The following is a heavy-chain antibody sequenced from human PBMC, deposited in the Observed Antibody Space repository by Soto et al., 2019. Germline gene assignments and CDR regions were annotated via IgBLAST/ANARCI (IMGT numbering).Heavy chain of an antibody. CDR2: IKQDGSEK. CDR1: GFTFSSYW. V-gene: IGHV3-7*02. CDR3: AKAPGGSSGYYLAEYFQH. J-gene: IGHJ1*01. D-gene: IGHD3-22*01. Sequence: PGGSLRLSCAASGFTFSSYWMSWVRQAPGKGLEWVANIKQDGSEKYYVDSVKGRFTISRDNAKNSLYLQMNSLRAEDTAVYYCAKAPGGSSGYYLAEYFQHWGQGTLVTVSS.